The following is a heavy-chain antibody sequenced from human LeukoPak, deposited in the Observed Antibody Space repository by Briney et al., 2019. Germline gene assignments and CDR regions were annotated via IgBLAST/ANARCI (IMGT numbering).Heavy chain of an antibody. CDR1: GFVFSDYG. CDR2: IRYDGSDP. J-gene: IGHJ5*02. V-gene: IGHV3-30*02. D-gene: IGHD2-2*01. Sequence: PGGSLRLSCATSGFVFSDYGIHWVGQAPGMGLEWVAFIRYDGSDPNYPDSVKGRFTISRDNSKNMVQLQMNSLRVEDTAVYYCAQDRFCSSDSCSFGTTWFDPWGQGTLVTVSS. CDR3: AQDRFCSSDSCSFGTTWFDP.